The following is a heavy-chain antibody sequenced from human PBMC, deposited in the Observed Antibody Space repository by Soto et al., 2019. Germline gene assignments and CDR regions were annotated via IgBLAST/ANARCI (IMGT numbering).Heavy chain of an antibody. CDR1: GFTFSSCV. CDR3: AKDLRQQNDY. J-gene: IGHJ4*02. V-gene: IGHV3-23*01. D-gene: IGHD5-12*01. CDR2: ITGSGGNT. Sequence: GGSLRLSCAASGFTFSSCVMTWVRQAPGKGLEWVSSITGSGGNTYYADSGKGRFTISRDNSMNTLYLEMNSLRAEDTALYYCAKDLRQQNDYWGQGTLVTVSS.